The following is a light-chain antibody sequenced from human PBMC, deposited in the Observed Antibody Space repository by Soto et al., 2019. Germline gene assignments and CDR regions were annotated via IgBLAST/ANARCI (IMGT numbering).Light chain of an antibody. CDR1: QDIATY. J-gene: IGKJ1*01. CDR2: AAS. V-gene: IGKV1-39*01. CDR3: QETLSTRQE. Sequence: SRAACRGKLDILAGQASQDIATYLNWYQQKPGKAPKLLIYAASSLQSGVPSRFSCSGSGTDIALTIGILQPQDIGTYYRQETLSTRQEFGQGTRLDIK.